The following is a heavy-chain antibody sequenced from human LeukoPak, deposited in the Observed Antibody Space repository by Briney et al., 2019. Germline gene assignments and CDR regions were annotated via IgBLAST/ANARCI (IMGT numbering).Heavy chain of an antibody. Sequence: GESLKISCKGSGYSFTSYWIGWVRQMPGKGLEWMGIIYPGDSDTRYSPSFQGQATISADKSISTAYLQWSSLRASDTAMYYCARTSTGTSPYDAFDIWGQGTMVTVSS. CDR1: GYSFTSYW. J-gene: IGHJ3*02. CDR3: ARTSTGTSPYDAFDI. D-gene: IGHD1-1*01. V-gene: IGHV5-51*01. CDR2: IYPGDSDT.